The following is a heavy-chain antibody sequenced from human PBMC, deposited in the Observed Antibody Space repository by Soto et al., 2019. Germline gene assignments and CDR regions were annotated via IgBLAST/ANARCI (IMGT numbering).Heavy chain of an antibody. D-gene: IGHD3-16*01. V-gene: IGHV4-4*02. CDR1: GGSISSNNW. J-gene: IGHJ4*02. CDR3: ATYAPGPLGYFDY. CDR2: IYHSGST. Sequence: SETLSLTCAVSGGSISSNNWWWSWVRQPPGKGLEWIGEIYHSGSTNYNPSLKSRVTISVDKSKNQFSLKLSSVTAADTAVYYCATYAPGPLGYFDYWGQGPLVTVSS.